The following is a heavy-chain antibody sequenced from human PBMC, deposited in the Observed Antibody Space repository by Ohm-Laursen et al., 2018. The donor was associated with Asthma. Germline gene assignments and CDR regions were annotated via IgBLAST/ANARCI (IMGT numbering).Heavy chain of an antibody. CDR2: ISGSGGST. Sequence: SLRLSCTASGLPFSNFWMSWVRQAPGKGLEWVSAISGSGGSTYYADSVKGRVTISRDNAKNSLYLQMNSLRADDTAVYYCGRVYSSSWDPRGQGTLATVSS. CDR3: GRVYSSSWDP. CDR1: GLPFSNFW. J-gene: IGHJ5*02. V-gene: IGHV3-23*01. D-gene: IGHD6-13*01.